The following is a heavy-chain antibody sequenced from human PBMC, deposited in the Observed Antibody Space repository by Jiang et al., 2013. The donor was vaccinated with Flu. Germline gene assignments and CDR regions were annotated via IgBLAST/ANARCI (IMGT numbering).Heavy chain of an antibody. CDR1: AGSISSYY. Sequence: SLTCTVSAGSISSYYWSWIRQPPGKGLEWIGYIYYSGSTNYNPSLKSRVTISVDTSKNQFSLKLSSATAADTAVYYCVGVRGSGLFDSWGQGTLVTVSS. CDR2: IYYSGST. J-gene: IGHJ4*02. V-gene: IGHV4-59*03. D-gene: IGHD3-10*01. CDR3: VGVRGSGLFDS.